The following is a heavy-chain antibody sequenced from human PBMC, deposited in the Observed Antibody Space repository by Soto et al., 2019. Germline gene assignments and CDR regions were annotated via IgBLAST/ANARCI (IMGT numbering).Heavy chain of an antibody. V-gene: IGHV3-33*01. J-gene: IGHJ3*02. CDR1: GFTFSSYG. CDR2: IWYDGSNK. D-gene: IGHD2-21*02. CDR3: ARDRIVVVTALGNAFDI. Sequence: QVQLVESGGGVVQPGRSLRLSCAASGFTFSSYGMHWVRQAPGKGLEWVAVIWYDGSNKYYADSVKGRFTISRDNSKNTLYLQMNSLRAEDTAVYYCARDRIVVVTALGNAFDIWGQGTMVTVSS.